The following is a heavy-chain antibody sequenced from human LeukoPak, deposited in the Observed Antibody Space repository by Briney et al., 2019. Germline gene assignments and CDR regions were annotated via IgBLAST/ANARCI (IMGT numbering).Heavy chain of an antibody. CDR2: IYPGDSDT. Sequence: TGESLKISCKGSGYSFTSYWIGWVRQMPGKGLEWMGIIYPGDSDTRYSPSFQGQVTISADKSISTAYLQWSSLKASDTAMYYCARLDDSSGYYSHFDHWGQGTLVTVSS. J-gene: IGHJ4*02. CDR3: ARLDDSSGYYSHFDH. V-gene: IGHV5-51*01. D-gene: IGHD3-22*01. CDR1: GYSFTSYW.